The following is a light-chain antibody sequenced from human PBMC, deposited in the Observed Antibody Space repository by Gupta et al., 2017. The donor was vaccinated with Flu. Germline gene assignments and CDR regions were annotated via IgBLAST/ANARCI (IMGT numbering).Light chain of an antibody. J-gene: IGKJ2*01. CDR1: QSIENW. CDR2: KAS. CDR3: QQYNNWLNT. V-gene: IGKV1-5*03. Sequence: GDRVTITCRASQSIENWLAWYQQKPGKAPKLLIYKASSLESGVPARFSGSGSGTEFTLPISSLQPDDLATYYCQQYNNWLNTFGQGTKLELK.